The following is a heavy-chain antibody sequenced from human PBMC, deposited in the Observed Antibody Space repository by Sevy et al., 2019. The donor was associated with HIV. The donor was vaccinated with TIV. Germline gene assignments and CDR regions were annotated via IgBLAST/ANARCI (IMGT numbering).Heavy chain of an antibody. CDR1: GGTFSSYA. V-gene: IGHV1-69*13. J-gene: IGHJ4*02. CDR3: AREGLGYCSGGSCDGIDY. CDR2: IIPIFGTA. D-gene: IGHD2-15*01. Sequence: ASVKVSCKASGGTFSSYAISWVRQAPGQGLEWMGGIIPIFGTANYAQKFQGRVTITADESTSAAYMELSSLRSEDTAVYYCAREGLGYCSGGSCDGIDYWGQGTLVTVSS.